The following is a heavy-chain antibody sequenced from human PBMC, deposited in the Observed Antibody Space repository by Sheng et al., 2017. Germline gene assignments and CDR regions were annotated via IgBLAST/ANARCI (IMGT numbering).Heavy chain of an antibody. D-gene: IGHD2-2*01. J-gene: IGHJ3*02. Sequence: QVQLVESGGGVVQPGRSLRLSCAASGFTFSSYAMHWVRQAPGKGLEWVAVISYDGSNKYYADSVKGRFTISRDNSKNTLYLQMNSLRAEDTAVYYCARAHCSSTSCAFDIWGQGTMVTVSS. CDR2: ISYDGSNK. CDR3: ARAHCSSTSCAFDI. V-gene: IGHV3-30*04. CDR1: GFTFSSYA.